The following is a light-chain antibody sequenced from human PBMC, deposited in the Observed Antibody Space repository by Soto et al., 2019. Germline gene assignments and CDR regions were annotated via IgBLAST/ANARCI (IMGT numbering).Light chain of an antibody. CDR1: QSIGTF. J-gene: IGKJ1*01. Sequence: DIHMTQYPSPLSASLRDRITITSPTSQSIGTFLNWYQQKPGKAPNLLIYGASTLQSGVPSRFSGSGSGTDFTLTISSLQPEDFATYYCQQTYSTPQWTFGQGSKVDVK. V-gene: IGKV1-39*01. CDR3: QQTYSTPQWT. CDR2: GAS.